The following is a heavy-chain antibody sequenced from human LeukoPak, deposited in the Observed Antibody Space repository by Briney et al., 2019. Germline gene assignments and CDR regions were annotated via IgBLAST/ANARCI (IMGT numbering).Heavy chain of an antibody. CDR2: IYYSGST. J-gene: IGHJ6*03. CDR3: ARQPAPYYYYMDV. V-gene: IGHV4-39*01. CDR1: GGSISSSSYY. Sequence: SETLSLTCTVSGGSISSSSYYWGWIRQPPGKGLEWIGSIYYSGSTYYNPSLKSRVTISVDTSKNQFSLKLSSVTAADTAVYYCARQPAPYYYYMDVWGKGTAVTVSS. D-gene: IGHD1-14*01.